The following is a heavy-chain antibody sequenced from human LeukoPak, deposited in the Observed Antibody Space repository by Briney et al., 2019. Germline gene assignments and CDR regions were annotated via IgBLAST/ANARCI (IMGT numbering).Heavy chain of an antibody. D-gene: IGHD1-1*01. CDR3: ARQPEGTWFDP. Sequence: GESLKISCKGSGYSFTSNWISWVRQMPGKGPEWMGRIDPSDSYTNYSPSFQGHVTISADKSISTAYLQWSSLKASDTAMYYCARQPEGTWFDPWGQGTLVTVSS. CDR1: GYSFTSNW. V-gene: IGHV5-10-1*01. J-gene: IGHJ5*02. CDR2: IDPSDSYT.